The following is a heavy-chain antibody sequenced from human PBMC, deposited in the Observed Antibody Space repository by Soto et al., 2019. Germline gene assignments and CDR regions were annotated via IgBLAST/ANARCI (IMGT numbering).Heavy chain of an antibody. V-gene: IGHV4-34*01. Sequence: PSETLSLTCAVYGGSFSGYYWSWICQPPGKGLEWIGEINHSGSTNYNPSLKSRVTISVDTSKNQFSLKLSSVTAADTAVYYCARHFSVDYFDYWGQGALVTVSS. CDR2: INHSGST. J-gene: IGHJ4*02. CDR3: ARHFSVDYFDY. CDR1: GGSFSGYY.